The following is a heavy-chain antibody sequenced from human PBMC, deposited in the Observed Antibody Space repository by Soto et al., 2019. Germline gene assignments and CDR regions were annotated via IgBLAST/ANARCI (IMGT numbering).Heavy chain of an antibody. CDR1: GFSLRNYG. CDR2: ISYDGSNK. J-gene: IGHJ6*02. CDR3: ARDARRAQIQFFWSAYDDYTTQKPRPQANSYQYGMDV. Sequence: QVQLVESGGGVVQPGRSLRLSCAASGFSLRNYGIHWVRQAPGKGLEWVAVISYDGSNKYYGDSVKGRFTISRDNSRNTLYMQMNSLRAEDTALYYCARDARRAQIQFFWSAYDDYTTQKPRPQANSYQYGMDVWGQGTTVTVSS. V-gene: IGHV3-33*01. D-gene: IGHD3-3*01.